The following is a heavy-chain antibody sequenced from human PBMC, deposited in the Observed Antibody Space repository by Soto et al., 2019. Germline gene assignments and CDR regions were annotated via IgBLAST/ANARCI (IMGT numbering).Heavy chain of an antibody. CDR3: AIGRIFGYSDNETLGGLEY. J-gene: IGHJ4*02. V-gene: IGHV1-8*01. D-gene: IGHD5-12*01. Sequence: ASVKVSCKASGYSFTSNDINWVRQATGQGLEWMGWMNPNSDNTGYAQKFQGILTMTRSTSTNTAYMELNSLKSEDTAVYFCAIGRIFGYSDNETLGGLEYWEQET. CDR1: GYSFTSND. CDR2: MNPNSDNT.